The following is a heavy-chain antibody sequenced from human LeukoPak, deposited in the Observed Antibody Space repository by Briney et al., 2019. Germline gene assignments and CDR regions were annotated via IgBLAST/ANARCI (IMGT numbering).Heavy chain of an antibody. V-gene: IGHV3-9*01. Sequence: GRSLRLSCAASGFTFNEYAMHWVRQAPGQGLEWVSSISWNSDSIAYADSVRGRFTISRDNAKTSLYLQMDSLRPGDTALYYCTKDKGIINGFYYFDSWGQGTLVAVSS. CDR3: TKDKGIINGFYYFDS. CDR1: GFTFNEYA. D-gene: IGHD3-10*01. CDR2: ISWNSDSI. J-gene: IGHJ4*02.